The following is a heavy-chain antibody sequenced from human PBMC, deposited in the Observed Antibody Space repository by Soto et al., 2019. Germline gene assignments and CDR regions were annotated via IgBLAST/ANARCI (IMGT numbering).Heavy chain of an antibody. D-gene: IGHD3-9*01. CDR1: GYSFTSYW. V-gene: IGHV5-10-1*01. J-gene: IGHJ4*02. CDR2: IDPSDSYT. Sequence: GESLKISCKGSGYSFTSYWISWVRQMPGKSLEWMGRIDPSDSYTNYSPSFQGHVTISADKPISTAYLQWSSLKASDTAMYYCATFPFYDILTGYYDTAPNKNDYWGQGTLVTVSS. CDR3: ATFPFYDILTGYYDTAPNKNDY.